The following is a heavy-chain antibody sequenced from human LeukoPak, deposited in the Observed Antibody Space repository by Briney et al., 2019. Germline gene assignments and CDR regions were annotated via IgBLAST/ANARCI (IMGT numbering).Heavy chain of an antibody. CDR3: ARRLSSSSFDY. V-gene: IGHV5-51*01. CDR2: IFPGDSDT. CDR1: GYSFSNYW. Sequence: GESLKISCKASGYSFSNYWIGWVRQMPGKGLEWMGFIFPGDSDTRYSPSFQGQVSISADKSISTAYLQWTSLKASDTAMYYCARRLSSSSFDYWGQGTLVTVSS. J-gene: IGHJ4*02. D-gene: IGHD6-6*01.